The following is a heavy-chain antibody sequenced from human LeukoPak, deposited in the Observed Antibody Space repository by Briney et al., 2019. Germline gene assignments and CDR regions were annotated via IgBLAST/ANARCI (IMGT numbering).Heavy chain of an antibody. Sequence: GGSLRLSCAASGFTFSSYSMNWVRQAPGKGLEWVSSISSSSSYIYYADSVKGRFTISRDNAKNLLYLQMNSLRAEDTAVYYCARDEGQYGMDVWGQGTTVTVSS. CDR1: GFTFSSYS. J-gene: IGHJ6*02. V-gene: IGHV3-21*01. CDR3: ARDEGQYGMDV. CDR2: ISSSSSYI.